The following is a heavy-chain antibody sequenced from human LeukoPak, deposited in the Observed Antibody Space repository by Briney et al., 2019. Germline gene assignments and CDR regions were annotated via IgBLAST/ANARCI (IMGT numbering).Heavy chain of an antibody. D-gene: IGHD2-2*01. CDR2: IYYSGST. J-gene: IGHJ3*02. CDR1: GGSISSYH. V-gene: IGHV4-59*08. Sequence: SETLSLTCTVSGGSISSYHWSWIRQPPGKGLEWIGYIYYSGSTNYNPSLKSRVTISVDTSKNQFSLKLSSVTAADTAVYYCARHVSTPDPASDAFDIWGQGTMVTVSS. CDR3: ARHVSTPDPASDAFDI.